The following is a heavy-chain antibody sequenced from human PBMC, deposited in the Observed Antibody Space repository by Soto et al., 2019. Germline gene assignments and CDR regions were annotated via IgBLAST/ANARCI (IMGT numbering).Heavy chain of an antibody. J-gene: IGHJ4*02. Sequence: GGSLRLSCAASGFTFSSYAMSWVRQAPGKGLEWVSAISGSGGSTYYADSVKGRFTISRDNSKNTLYLQMNSLRAEDTAVYYCAKDVDFWSGYYYVEYWVQRTLVTVPS. D-gene: IGHD3-3*01. V-gene: IGHV3-23*01. CDR2: ISGSGGST. CDR3: AKDVDFWSGYYYVEY. CDR1: GFTFSSYA.